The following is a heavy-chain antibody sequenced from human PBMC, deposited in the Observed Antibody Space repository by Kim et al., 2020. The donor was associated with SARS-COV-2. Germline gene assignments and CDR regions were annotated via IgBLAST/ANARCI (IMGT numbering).Heavy chain of an antibody. CDR2: ISARDGNT. J-gene: IGHJ4*02. D-gene: IGHD4-17*01. CDR3: ARGAYGDVSFDY. V-gene: IGHV1-18*04. CDR1: GYMFTCYG. Sequence: ASVKVSCKACGYMFTCYGFSWVRQAPGQGLEWLGWISARDGNTKYGQKVQGRVIMTTDTSTNTAYMELWSLRSDDTAMYYCARGAYGDVSFDYWGQGTLVTVSS.